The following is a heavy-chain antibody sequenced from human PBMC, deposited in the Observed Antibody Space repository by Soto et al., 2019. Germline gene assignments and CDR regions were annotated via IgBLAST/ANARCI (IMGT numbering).Heavy chain of an antibody. Sequence: SETLDLTCAFSGGSISSSNWWRWVRQPPWKGLEGIGEIYHSGSTNYNPSLKSRVTISVDKSKNQFSLKLSSVTAADTAVYYCARDGSDFWSGYSYYYYYYGMDVWGQGTTVTVSS. CDR3: ARDGSDFWSGYSYYYYYYGMDV. V-gene: IGHV4-4*02. J-gene: IGHJ6*02. CDR2: IYHSGST. D-gene: IGHD3-3*01. CDR1: GGSISSSNW.